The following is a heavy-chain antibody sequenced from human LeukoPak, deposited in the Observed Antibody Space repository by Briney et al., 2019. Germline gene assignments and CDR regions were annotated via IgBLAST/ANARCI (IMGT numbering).Heavy chain of an antibody. CDR3: ARRTRAVFFDY. Sequence: SETLSLTCTVSGGSISSSGYYWGRCRQRPGHGLEWIGSIYYSGSTYYNPSLKGRVTISVDTSKNQSSLKLSSVTAADTAVYYCARRTRAVFFDYWGQGTLVAVSS. CDR1: GGSISSSGYY. J-gene: IGHJ4*02. D-gene: IGHD1-14*01. CDR2: IYYSGST. V-gene: IGHV4-39*01.